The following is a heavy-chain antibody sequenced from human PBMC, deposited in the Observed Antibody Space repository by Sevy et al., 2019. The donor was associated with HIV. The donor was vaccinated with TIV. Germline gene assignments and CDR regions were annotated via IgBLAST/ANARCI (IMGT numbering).Heavy chain of an antibody. Sequence: ASVKASCKASGYTFTSYGISWVRQAPGQGLEWMGWISAYNGNTNYAQKLQGRVTMTTDTSTSTAYMELRSLRSDDTAVYYCARDSGPPYGSGSRYYYYGMDVWGQGTTVTVSS. D-gene: IGHD3-10*01. V-gene: IGHV1-18*01. J-gene: IGHJ6*02. CDR1: GYTFTSYG. CDR2: ISAYNGNT. CDR3: ARDSGPPYGSGSRYYYYGMDV.